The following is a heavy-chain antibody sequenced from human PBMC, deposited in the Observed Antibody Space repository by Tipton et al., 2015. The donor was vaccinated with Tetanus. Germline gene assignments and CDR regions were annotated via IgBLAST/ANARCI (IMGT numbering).Heavy chain of an antibody. D-gene: IGHD2-2*01. CDR1: GFTFSSYG. J-gene: IGHJ6*02. CDR2: ISYDGSNK. V-gene: IGHV3-30*18. CDR3: AKDLRVVVVPAATYYYYGMDV. Sequence: SLRLSCAASGFTFSSYGMHWVRQAPGKGLEWVAVISYDGSNKYYADSVKGRFTISRDNSKNTLYLQMNSLRAEDTAVYYCAKDLRVVVVPAATYYYYGMDVWGQGTTVTVSS.